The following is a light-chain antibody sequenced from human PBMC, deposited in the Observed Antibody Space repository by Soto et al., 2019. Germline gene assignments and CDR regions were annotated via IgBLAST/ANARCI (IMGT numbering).Light chain of an antibody. CDR3: CSYAGSSTHYV. Sequence: SVLTQPAALSGSPGQSIPLSCTWNSRVVGSYNLVSWYQQHPGKAPKLMIYEVSKRPSGVSNRFSGSKSGNTASLTISGLQAEDEADYYCCSYAGSSTHYVFGTGTKVTVL. J-gene: IGLJ1*01. CDR2: EVS. CDR1: SRVVGSYNL. V-gene: IGLV2-23*02.